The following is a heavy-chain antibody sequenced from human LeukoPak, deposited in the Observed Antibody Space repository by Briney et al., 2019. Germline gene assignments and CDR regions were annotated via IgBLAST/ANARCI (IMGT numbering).Heavy chain of an antibody. CDR2: LYPGDSDI. CDR3: ARQGGVPSPVSWYDY. D-gene: IGHD6-13*01. CDR1: GYIFTTYW. J-gene: IGHJ4*02. V-gene: IGHV5-51*01. Sequence: GESLQISCKGSGYIFTTYWISWVRQMPGKGLEWMGILYPGDSDIRYSPSFQGQVTMSADKSSSTAYLQWSSLKASDSAMYYCARQGGVPSPVSWYDYGGKEPLVTV.